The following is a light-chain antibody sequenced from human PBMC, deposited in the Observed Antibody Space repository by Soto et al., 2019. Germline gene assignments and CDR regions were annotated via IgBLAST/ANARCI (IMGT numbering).Light chain of an antibody. V-gene: IGKV3-20*01. CDR3: QQYGSSPWT. CDR2: GAS. J-gene: IGKJ1*01. CDR1: QSVSSSY. Sequence: IALTQSPGTLSFSPGERATLSCRASQSVSSSYLAWYQQKPGQAPRLLIYGASSRATGIPDRFSGSGSGTDFTLTISRLEPEDFAVYYCQQYGSSPWTFGQGTKVDIK.